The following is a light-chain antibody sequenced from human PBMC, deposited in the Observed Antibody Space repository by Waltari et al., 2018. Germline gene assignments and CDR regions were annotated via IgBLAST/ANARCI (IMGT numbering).Light chain of an antibody. CDR2: GAS. V-gene: IGKV3-11*01. CDR1: QSVANY. CDR3: QRYSNSPLT. J-gene: IGKJ4*01. Sequence: VILTQSPATLSLSPGERATLSGRASQSVANYLAWYQQKPGQAPRLLIYGASSRATGIPDRFSGTGSGTEFTLTISSLEPEDFAVYFCQRYSNSPLTFGGGTKVEIK.